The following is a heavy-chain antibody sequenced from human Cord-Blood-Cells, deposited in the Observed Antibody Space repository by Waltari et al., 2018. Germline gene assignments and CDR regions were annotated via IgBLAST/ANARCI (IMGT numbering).Heavy chain of an antibody. D-gene: IGHD5-12*01. CDR1: GYPFTGYY. CDR3: ARELVATLDAFDI. CDR2: INPNSGGT. Sequence: QVQQLQSGADVKEPGASVKVSCEASGYPFTGYYMHWVRQAPGQGLEWMGWINPNSGGTNYAQKFQGRVTMTRDTSISTAYMELSRLRSDDTAVYYWARELVATLDAFDIWGQGTMVTVSS. J-gene: IGHJ3*02. V-gene: IGHV1-2*02.